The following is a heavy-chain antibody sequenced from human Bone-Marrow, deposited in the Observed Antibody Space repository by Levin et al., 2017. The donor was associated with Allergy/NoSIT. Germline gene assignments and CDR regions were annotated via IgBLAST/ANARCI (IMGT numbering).Heavy chain of an antibody. V-gene: IGHV4-59*12. J-gene: IGHJ6*02. CDR1: RDSLRSSS. CDR2: IYNSGIT. Sequence: LSQTLSLTCTVSRDSLRSSSWNWIRQSPGKGLEWIGYIYNSGITKSTPSLRSRLTISIDTSKNHFSLRLSSVTAADTAVYFCARRGVRGLDAWGQGTSVTVSS. D-gene: IGHD3-10*01. CDR3: ARRGVRGLDA.